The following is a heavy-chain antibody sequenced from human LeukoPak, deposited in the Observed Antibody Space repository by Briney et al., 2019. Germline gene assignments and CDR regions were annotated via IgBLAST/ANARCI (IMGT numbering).Heavy chain of an antibody. J-gene: IGHJ6*03. Sequence: NPSETLSLTCTVSGGSISSTSHYWGWIRQPPGKGLEWIGNIYYSGSTYYNPSLKSPVTISLDTSKNQFSLKVNSVTAADTAVYYCARGVVVPVATRRPGHYYYYMDVWGKGTTATVSS. CDR3: ARGVVVPVATRRPGHYYYYMDV. D-gene: IGHD2-2*01. CDR2: IYYSGST. CDR1: GGSISSTSHY. V-gene: IGHV4-39*07.